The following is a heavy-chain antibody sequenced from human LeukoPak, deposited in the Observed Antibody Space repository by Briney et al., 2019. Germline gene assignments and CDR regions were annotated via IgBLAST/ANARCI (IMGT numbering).Heavy chain of an antibody. J-gene: IGHJ4*02. CDR1: GFTFSSFW. D-gene: IGHD1-26*01. CDR3: ATDSGVFDY. V-gene: IGHV3-7*05. Sequence: GGSLRLSCAASGFTFSSFWMSWVRQAPGKGLEWVANIHQDGNEKYYVDSVTGRFAISRDNAKNSVYLQMSSLRVEDTAVYYCATDSGVFDYWGQGILVTVSS. CDR2: IHQDGNEK.